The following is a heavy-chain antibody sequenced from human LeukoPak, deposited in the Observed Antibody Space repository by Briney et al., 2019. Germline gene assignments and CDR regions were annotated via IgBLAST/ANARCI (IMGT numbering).Heavy chain of an antibody. CDR2: INHSGST. CDR3: ARGHSGIPRQGYYYYMDV. J-gene: IGHJ6*03. V-gene: IGHV4-34*01. Sequence: PSETLSLTCAVYGGSFSGYYWSWIRQPPGKGLEWTGEINHSGSTNYNPSLKSRVTISVDTSKNQFSLKLSSVTAADTAVYYCARGHSGIPRQGYYYYMDVWGKGTTVTVSS. D-gene: IGHD1-1*01. CDR1: GGSFSGYY.